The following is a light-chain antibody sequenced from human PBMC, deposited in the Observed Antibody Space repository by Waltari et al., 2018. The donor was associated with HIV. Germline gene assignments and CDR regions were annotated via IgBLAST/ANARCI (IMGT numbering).Light chain of an antibody. V-gene: IGKV1-5*03. J-gene: IGKJ1*01. Sequence: DIQMTQSPSTLSASVGDRVTITCRASQRIASWLAWSQQHPGKAPPALISKASTLTRGVPSRCSGSGAGTEFTLTINGLQPDDFATYYCQHYNTLSWTFGQGTKVEIK. CDR2: KAS. CDR1: QRIASW. CDR3: QHYNTLSWT.